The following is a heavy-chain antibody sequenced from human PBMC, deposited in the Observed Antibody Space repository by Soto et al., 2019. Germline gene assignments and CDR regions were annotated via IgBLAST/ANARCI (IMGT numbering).Heavy chain of an antibody. V-gene: IGHV3-23*01. D-gene: IGHD6-19*01. CDR1: GFSFSEYS. J-gene: IGHJ6*02. CDR2: ISGDTATT. CDR3: AKPLQQWLLQGSGVDV. Sequence: GSLSLSCAASGFSFSEYSITWVRQAPGKGLQWVSAISGDTATTHYADSVKGRFTISRDNSRDTLYLQMNSLRVEDTAIYYCAKPLQQWLLQGSGVDVWGQGTTVTVSS.